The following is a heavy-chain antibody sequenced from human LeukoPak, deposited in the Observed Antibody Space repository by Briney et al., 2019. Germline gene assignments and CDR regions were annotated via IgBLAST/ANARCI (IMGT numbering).Heavy chain of an antibody. J-gene: IGHJ3*02. D-gene: IGHD3-22*01. V-gene: IGHV5-51*01. CDR1: GYIFTNYW. Sequence: GESLKISCKGSGYIFTNYWIGWVRQLPGKGLPWMGLIYPGDSDTRYTPSFQGQVTLSADKSINTASLQWSSLKASDTAMYYCARRMIVVADDAFDIWGQGTMVTVSS. CDR3: ARRMIVVADDAFDI. CDR2: IYPGDSDT.